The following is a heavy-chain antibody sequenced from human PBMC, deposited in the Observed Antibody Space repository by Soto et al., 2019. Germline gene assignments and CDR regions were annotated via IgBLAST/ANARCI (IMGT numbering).Heavy chain of an antibody. J-gene: IGHJ5*02. CDR1: GFDFNTYG. CDR3: AKDSSVTAAGSGGWFDP. CDR2: ISFYGGNQ. V-gene: IGHV3-30*18. Sequence: QVQLVQSGGGVVQPGRSLRLSCAASGFDFNTYGLHWVRQAPGKGLEWVAGISFYGGNQYYADSVKGRFTISRDKSNNTLYLQMNSLGAEDTATDYCAKDSSVTAAGSGGWFDPWGQGTLVIVSS. D-gene: IGHD6-13*01.